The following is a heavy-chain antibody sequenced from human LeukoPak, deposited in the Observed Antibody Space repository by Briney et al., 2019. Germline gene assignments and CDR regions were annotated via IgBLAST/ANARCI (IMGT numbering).Heavy chain of an antibody. D-gene: IGHD2-15*01. CDR2: IYYSGHT. V-gene: IGHV4-39*01. CDR1: DGSVSSSSYY. J-gene: IGHJ5*02. Sequence: SETLSLTCTVSDGSVSSSSYYWGWIRQPPGKGLEWIGSIYYSGHTYYNPSLKSRVTMSVDTSKNQFFLKLSSVTAADTAVYYCARRQTVATDWFDPWGQGTLVTVSS. CDR3: ARRQTVATDWFDP.